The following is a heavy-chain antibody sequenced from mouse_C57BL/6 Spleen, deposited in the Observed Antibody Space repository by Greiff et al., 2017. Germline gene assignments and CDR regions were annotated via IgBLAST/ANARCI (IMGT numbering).Heavy chain of an antibody. CDR1: GYTFTSYG. Sequence: VQLVESGAELARPGASVKLSCKASGYTFTSYGISWVKQRTGQGLEWIGEIYPRSGNTYYNEKFKGKATLTADKSSSTAYMELRSLTSEDSAVYFCARSGDGSSYGYYFDYWGQGTTLTVSS. CDR2: IYPRSGNT. J-gene: IGHJ2*01. CDR3: ARSGDGSSYGYYFDY. D-gene: IGHD1-1*01. V-gene: IGHV1-81*01.